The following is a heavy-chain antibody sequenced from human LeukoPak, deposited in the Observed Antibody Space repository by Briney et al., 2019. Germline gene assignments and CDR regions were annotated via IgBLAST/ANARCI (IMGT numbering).Heavy chain of an antibody. D-gene: IGHD3-22*01. V-gene: IGHV1-46*01. J-gene: IGHJ4*02. CDR2: INPSGGST. Sequence: ASVKVSCKASGYTFTGYYMHWVRQAPGQGLEWMGIINPSGGSTSYAQKFQGRVTMTRDMSTSTVYMELSSLRSEDTAVYYCARDPRDSNYFDYWGQGTLVTVSS. CDR1: GYTFTGYY. CDR3: ARDPRDSNYFDY.